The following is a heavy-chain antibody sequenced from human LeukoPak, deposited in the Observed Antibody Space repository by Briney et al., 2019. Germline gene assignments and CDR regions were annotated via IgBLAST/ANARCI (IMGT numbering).Heavy chain of an antibody. J-gene: IGHJ4*02. CDR3: AKGSSGWDDFDY. V-gene: IGHV3-23*01. CDR2: ISGSGGST. Sequence: GGSLRLSCAASGFTFSSYSMNWVRQAPGKGLEWVSAISGSGGSTYYADSVKGRFTISRDNSKNTLYLQMNSLRAADTAVYYCAKGSSGWDDFDYWGQGTLVTVSS. CDR1: GFTFSSYS. D-gene: IGHD6-19*01.